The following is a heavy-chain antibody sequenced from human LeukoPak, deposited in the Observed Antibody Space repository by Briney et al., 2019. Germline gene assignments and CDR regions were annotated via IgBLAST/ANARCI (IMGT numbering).Heavy chain of an antibody. CDR2: IYYSGSI. J-gene: IGHJ4*02. D-gene: IGHD5-24*01. V-gene: IGHV4-59*11. CDR1: GGSISSHY. Sequence: SETLSLTCTVSGGSISSHYWSWIRQPPGKGLEWIGYIYYSGSINYNPSLKSRVTISVDTSKNQFSLKLSSVTAADTAVYYCARIEKDGYKIHSIDYWGQGTLVTVSS. CDR3: ARIEKDGYKIHSIDY.